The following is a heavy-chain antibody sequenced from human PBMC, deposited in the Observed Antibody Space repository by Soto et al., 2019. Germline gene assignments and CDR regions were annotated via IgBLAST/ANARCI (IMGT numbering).Heavy chain of an antibody. D-gene: IGHD6-13*01. CDR2: IYYSGST. J-gene: IGHJ6*02. Sequence: PSETLSLTCTVSGGSISSYYWSWIRQPPGKGLEWIGYIYYSGSTNYNPSLKSRDTISVDTSKNQLSLKLSSVTAADTAVYYCASSNIAAAGFYYYGMDVWGRGTTVT. CDR1: GGSISSYY. CDR3: ASSNIAAAGFYYYGMDV. V-gene: IGHV4-59*01.